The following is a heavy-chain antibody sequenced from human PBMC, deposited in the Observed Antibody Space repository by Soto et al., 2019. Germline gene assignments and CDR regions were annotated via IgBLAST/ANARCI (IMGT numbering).Heavy chain of an antibody. Sequence: PSETLSLTCTVSGGSISSYYWSWIRQPPGKGLEWIGYIYYSGSTSYNPSLKSRVTMSVDTSKNQFSLRLSSVTAADTAVYYCARVMWVETTNNFDYWGQGTLVTGSS. CDR1: GGSISSYY. V-gene: IGHV4-59*01. J-gene: IGHJ4*02. D-gene: IGHD5-18*01. CDR2: IYYSGST. CDR3: ARVMWVETTNNFDY.